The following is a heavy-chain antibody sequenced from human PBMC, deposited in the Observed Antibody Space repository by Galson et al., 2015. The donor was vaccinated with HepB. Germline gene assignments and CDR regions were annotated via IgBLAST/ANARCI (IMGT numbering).Heavy chain of an antibody. D-gene: IGHD1-26*01. CDR3: ATVEGATEGNYYYYCMGV. J-gene: IGHJ6*03. V-gene: IGHV3-30*03. Sequence: LRLSCAASGFTFSNYGMHWVRQAPGKGLEWVAVISYDGSNKYYADSVKGRFTISRENPRSTLYLQMNSLRAEDTAVYYCATVEGATEGNYYYYCMGVWGKGTTVTVSS. CDR2: ISYDGSNK. CDR1: GFTFSNYG.